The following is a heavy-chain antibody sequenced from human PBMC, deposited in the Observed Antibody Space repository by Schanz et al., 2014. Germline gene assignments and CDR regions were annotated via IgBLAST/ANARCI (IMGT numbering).Heavy chain of an antibody. CDR1: GFTFTNLG. D-gene: IGHD7-27*01. CDR3: SRFLTGLDY. CDR2: ISYDGSNT. J-gene: IGHJ4*02. V-gene: IGHV3-30*03. Sequence: QVQLVESGGGVVQPGRSLRLSCAASGFTFTNLGMHWVRRAPGKGLEWVAFISYDGSNTILADSVRGRFTISRDNSQNTLFLQMNSLRVEDTAVYYCSRFLTGLDYWGPGTLVTVSS.